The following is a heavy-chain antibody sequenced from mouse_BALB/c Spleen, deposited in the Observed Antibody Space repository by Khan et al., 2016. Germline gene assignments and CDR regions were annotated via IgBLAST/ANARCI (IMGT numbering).Heavy chain of an antibody. V-gene: IGHV1-54*01. D-gene: IGHD3-2*01. CDR2: INPGRGGT. CDR1: GYAFTNYL. CDR3: ARGQLGLPWFAY. J-gene: IGHJ3*01. Sequence: QVQLQQSGAELVRPGTSVKVSCKASGYAFTNYLIEWVKQRPGQGLEWIGVINPGRGGTNYNEKFKGKATLTADKSSSTAYMQLSSLTSDDSAVYFCARGQLGLPWFAYWGQGTLVTVSA.